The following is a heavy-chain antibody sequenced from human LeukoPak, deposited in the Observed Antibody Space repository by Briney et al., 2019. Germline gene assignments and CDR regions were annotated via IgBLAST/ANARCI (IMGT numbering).Heavy chain of an antibody. CDR2: ISAYNGNT. CDR1: GYTFTSYG. CDR3: ARDPYYYDSSGYPAFDY. V-gene: IGHV1-18*01. Sequence: GASVMVSCKASGYTFTSYGISWVRQAPGQGLEWMGWISAYNGNTNYAQKLQGRVTMTTDTSTSTAYMELRSLRSDDTAVYYCARDPYYYDSSGYPAFDYWGQGTLVTVSS. D-gene: IGHD3-22*01. J-gene: IGHJ4*02.